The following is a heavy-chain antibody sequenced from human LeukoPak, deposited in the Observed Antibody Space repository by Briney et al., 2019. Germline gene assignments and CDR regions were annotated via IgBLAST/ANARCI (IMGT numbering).Heavy chain of an antibody. V-gene: IGHV3-21*01. CDR1: GFTFSSYS. Sequence: GGSLRLSCAASGFTFSSYSMNWVRQAPGKGLEWVSSISSSSSYIYYADSVKGRFTISRDNAKNSLYLQMNSLRAEDTAVYYCAREGLIDAFDIWGQGTIVTVSS. CDR3: AREGLIDAFDI. J-gene: IGHJ3*02. CDR2: ISSSSSYI.